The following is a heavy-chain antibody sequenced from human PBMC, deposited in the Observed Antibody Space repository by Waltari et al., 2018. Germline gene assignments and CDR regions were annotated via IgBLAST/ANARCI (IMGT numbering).Heavy chain of an antibody. Sequence: QVQLQESGPGLVKPSETLSLTCTVSGYSISSGYYWGWIRQPPGKGLEWIGGIYHHGSTYYSPSLTSRVTISVDTSKNQFSLKLSSVTAAYTAVYYRARALSGGDRPSWFDPWGQGTLVTVSS. D-gene: IGHD3-10*01. V-gene: IGHV4-38-2*02. CDR1: GYSISSGYY. CDR2: IYHHGST. CDR3: ARALSGGDRPSWFDP. J-gene: IGHJ5*02.